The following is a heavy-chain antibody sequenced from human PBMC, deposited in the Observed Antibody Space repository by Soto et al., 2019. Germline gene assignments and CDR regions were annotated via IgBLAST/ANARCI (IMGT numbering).Heavy chain of an antibody. V-gene: IGHV3-30-3*01. J-gene: IGHJ4*02. Sequence: QVQLVESGGGVVQPGRSLRLSCAASGFTFSSYAMHWVRQAPGKGLEWVAVISYDGSNKYYADSVKGRFTISRDNSKNTLDLQMNSLRAEDTAVYYCARGDSYYYDSSGFHWGQGTLVTVSS. CDR3: ARGDSYYYDSSGFH. D-gene: IGHD3-22*01. CDR1: GFTFSSYA. CDR2: ISYDGSNK.